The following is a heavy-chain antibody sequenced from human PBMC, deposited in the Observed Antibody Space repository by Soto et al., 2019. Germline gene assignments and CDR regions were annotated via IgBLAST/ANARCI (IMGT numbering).Heavy chain of an antibody. D-gene: IGHD2-2*01. CDR2: ISAYNGNT. CDR3: ARDYNIVAYCSGSGCYADEKQQLVNYFDY. V-gene: IGHV1-18*01. J-gene: IGHJ4*02. CDR1: GYTFTSYG. Sequence: ASVKVSCKASGYTFTSYGISWVRQAPGQGLEWMGWISAYNGNTNYAQKFQGRVTMTTDTYTSTAYMELRSLRSDDTALYFCARDYNIVAYCSGSGCYADEKQQLVNYFDYWGQGTQVTVSS.